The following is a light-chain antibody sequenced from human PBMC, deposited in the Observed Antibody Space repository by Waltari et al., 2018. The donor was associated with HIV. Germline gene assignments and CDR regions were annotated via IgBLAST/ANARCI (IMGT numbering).Light chain of an antibody. V-gene: IGKV2-24*01. CDR1: QSLLHSNGDTY. CDR3: MQATHFPRT. J-gene: IGKJ1*01. Sequence: DVVLTQTPLSSPVTLGQPASISCRSSQSLLHSNGDTYLSWLHQRPGQPPRLLLYKISNRFSGVPDRFSGSGAGTDFTLKISRVEAEDVGLYYCMQATHFPRTFGQGTRVDI. CDR2: KIS.